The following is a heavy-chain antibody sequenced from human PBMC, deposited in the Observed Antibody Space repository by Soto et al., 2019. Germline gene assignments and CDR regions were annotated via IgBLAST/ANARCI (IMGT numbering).Heavy chain of an antibody. CDR3: ARRHYYGSGRKPFSWFDP. Sequence: ASLKVSCKASGCTFTSYCISWVRQAPVQGLEWMGWISAYNGNTNYAQKLQGGVTMTTDTSTSTAYMELRSLRSDDTAVYYCARRHYYGSGRKPFSWFDPWGQGTLVTVSS. CDR1: GCTFTSYC. J-gene: IGHJ5*02. CDR2: ISAYNGNT. D-gene: IGHD3-10*01. V-gene: IGHV1-18*04.